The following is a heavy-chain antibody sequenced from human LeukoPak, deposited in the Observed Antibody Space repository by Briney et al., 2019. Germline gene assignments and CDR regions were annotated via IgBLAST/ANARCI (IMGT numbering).Heavy chain of an antibody. V-gene: IGHV4-59*01. CDR1: GGSISSYY. J-gene: IGHJ6*02. CDR3: ASIVATTRNYYYGMDV. CDR2: IYYSGST. D-gene: IGHD5-12*01. Sequence: SETLSLTCAVSGGSISSYYWSWIRQPPGKGLGWIGYIYYSGSTNYNPSLKSRVTISVDTSKNQFSLKLSSVTAADTAVYYCASIVATTRNYYYGMDVWGQGTTVTVSS.